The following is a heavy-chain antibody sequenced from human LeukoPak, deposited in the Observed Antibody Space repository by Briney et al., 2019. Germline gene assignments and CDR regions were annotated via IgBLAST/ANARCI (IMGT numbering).Heavy chain of an antibody. J-gene: IGHJ3*02. D-gene: IGHD5-24*01. CDR3: ASTEEKWLHTAVDAFDI. Sequence: SETLSLTCAVYGGSFSGYYWSWIRQPPGKGLEWIGEINHSGSTNYNPSLKSRVTISVDTSKNQFSLKLSSVTAADTAVYYCASTEEKWLHTAVDAFDIWGQGTMVTVSS. CDR1: GGSFSGYY. CDR2: INHSGST. V-gene: IGHV4-34*01.